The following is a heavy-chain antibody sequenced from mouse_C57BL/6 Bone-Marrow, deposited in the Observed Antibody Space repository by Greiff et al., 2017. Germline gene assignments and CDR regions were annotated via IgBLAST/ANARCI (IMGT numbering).Heavy chain of an antibody. J-gene: IGHJ2*01. CDR2: ISDGGSYT. CDR1: GFTFSSYA. Sequence: EVQLVDSGGGLVKPGGSLKLSCAASGFTFSSYAMSWVRQTPEKRLEWVATISDGGSYTYYPDNVKGRFTISRDNAKNNLYLQMSHLKSEDTAMYYCARGFFDYWGQGTTLTVSS. V-gene: IGHV5-4*01. CDR3: ARGFFDY.